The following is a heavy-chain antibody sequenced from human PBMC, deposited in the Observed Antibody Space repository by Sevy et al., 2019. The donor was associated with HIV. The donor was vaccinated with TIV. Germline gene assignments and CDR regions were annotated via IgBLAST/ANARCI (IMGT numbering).Heavy chain of an antibody. V-gene: IGHV3-30-3*01. CDR2: ISYEGTET. CDR1: GFDFSSHA. Sequence: GGSLRLSCAASGFDFSSHAMHWVGQAPGKGLELVAVISYEGTETFYAASVEGRFTISRDNSKNMLSLLIHSLRPEDAAVYYCARDGGNSVKWYPLYWGHGSLVTVSS. J-gene: IGHJ4*01. CDR3: ARDGGNSVKWYPLY. D-gene: IGHD2-2*01.